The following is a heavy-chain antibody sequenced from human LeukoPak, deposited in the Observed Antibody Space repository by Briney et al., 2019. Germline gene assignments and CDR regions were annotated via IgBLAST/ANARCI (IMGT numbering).Heavy chain of an antibody. CDR3: ARANWGSWPRYYYYYMDV. Sequence: WASVKVSCKAFGYTFNSHGISWVRQAPGQGLEWMGWISAYNGDTNYAQKFQGRVTMTRDTSTSTVYMELSSLRSEDTAVYYCARANWGSWPRYYYYYMDVWGKGTTVTVSS. D-gene: IGHD7-27*01. J-gene: IGHJ6*03. V-gene: IGHV1-18*04. CDR2: ISAYNGDT. CDR1: GYTFNSHG.